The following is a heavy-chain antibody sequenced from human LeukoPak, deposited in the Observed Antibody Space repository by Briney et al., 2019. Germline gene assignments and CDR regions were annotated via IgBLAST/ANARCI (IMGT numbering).Heavy chain of an antibody. Sequence: SETLSLTCTVSGGSISSSSYYWGWIRQPPGKGLEWIGSIYYSGSTYYNPSLKSRVTISLDTSKNQFSLKLSSVTAADTAVYYCARVLWFGAYNFDYWGQGTLVTVSS. CDR3: ARVLWFGAYNFDY. D-gene: IGHD3-10*01. J-gene: IGHJ4*02. V-gene: IGHV4-39*07. CDR2: IYYSGST. CDR1: GGSISSSSYY.